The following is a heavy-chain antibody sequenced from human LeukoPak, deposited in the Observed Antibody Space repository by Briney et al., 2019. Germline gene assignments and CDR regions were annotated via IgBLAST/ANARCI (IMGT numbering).Heavy chain of an antibody. CDR2: IYYSGST. D-gene: IGHD1-26*01. CDR1: GGSVSSYY. V-gene: IGHV4-59*02. Sequence: QVQLQESGPGLVKPSEPLALTSLVSGGSVSSYYWSWIRQPPGKGLEWCGYIYYSGSTNYNPSLKSRVTISIDTSKNQFSLNLTSVTAADTAVYYCARDPSLGYRYFDLWGRGTLVTVSS. CDR3: ARDPSLGYRYFDL. J-gene: IGHJ2*01.